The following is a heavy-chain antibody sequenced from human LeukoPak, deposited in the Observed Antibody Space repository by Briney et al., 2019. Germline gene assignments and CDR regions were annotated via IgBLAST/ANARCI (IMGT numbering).Heavy chain of an antibody. V-gene: IGHV3-48*03. CDR2: ISSRTGTV. D-gene: IGHD6-13*01. Sequence: PGGSLRLSCAASGFTFSSYEMNWVRQAPGKGLEWVSSISSRTGTVYYADSVKGRVTVPRDNAKNSLYLQMNSLRAEDTAVYYCARVGVLSSSWLLYWGQGTLVTVSS. CDR3: ARVGVLSSSWLLY. J-gene: IGHJ4*02. CDR1: GFTFSSYE.